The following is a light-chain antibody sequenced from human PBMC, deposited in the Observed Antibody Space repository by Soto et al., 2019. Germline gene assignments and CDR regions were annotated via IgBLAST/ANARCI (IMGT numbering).Light chain of an antibody. CDR2: GAS. V-gene: IGKV3-20*01. Sequence: EFVLTQSPGTLSLSPGERATLSCRASQSVSSNYLAWYQQKPGQAPRLLIFGASTRATGIPDRFSGSGSRTDFTLTISRLEPEDFAVYHCQHYGRTLTFGGGTKVEIK. J-gene: IGKJ4*01. CDR3: QHYGRTLT. CDR1: QSVSSNY.